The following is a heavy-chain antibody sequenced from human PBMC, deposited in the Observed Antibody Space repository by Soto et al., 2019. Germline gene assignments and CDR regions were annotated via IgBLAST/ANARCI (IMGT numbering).Heavy chain of an antibody. CDR1: GFTFSDEN. Sequence: GGSLRLSCSASGFTFSDENMSWVRQVPGKGLEWVSGISGGGSYIFYADSVQGRFSISRDNARNSLFLEMNSLRVEDTAVYYCARDSDCHSTSCFFPPPVWGQGTTVTVSS. D-gene: IGHD2-2*01. CDR2: ISGGGSYI. J-gene: IGHJ6*02. V-gene: IGHV3-21*06. CDR3: ARDSDCHSTSCFFPPPV.